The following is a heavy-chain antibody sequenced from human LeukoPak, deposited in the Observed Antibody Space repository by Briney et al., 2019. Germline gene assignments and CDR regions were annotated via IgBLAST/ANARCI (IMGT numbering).Heavy chain of an antibody. CDR2: IYPGDSDT. Sequence: NRGESLKISCKGSGYTFTSFWIGWVRQMPGKGLEWMGIIYPGDSDTRYSPSFQGQVTISADKSISTAYLQWSSLKASDTAMYYCARHIVGAQVGLYYYYMDVWGKGTTVTVSS. CDR3: ARHIVGAQVGLYYYYMDV. CDR1: GYTFTSFW. D-gene: IGHD1-26*01. V-gene: IGHV5-51*01. J-gene: IGHJ6*03.